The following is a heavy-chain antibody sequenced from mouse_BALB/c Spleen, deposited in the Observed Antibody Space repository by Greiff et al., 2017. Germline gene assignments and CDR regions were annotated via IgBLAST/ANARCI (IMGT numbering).Heavy chain of an antibody. CDR2: ISSGGSYT. V-gene: IGHV5-9-4*01. CDR1: GFTFSSYA. J-gene: IGHJ1*01. Sequence: EVQGVESGGGLVKPGGSLKLSCAASGFTFSSYAMSWVRQSPEKRLEWVAEISSGGSYTYYPDTVTGRFTISRDNAKNTLYLEMSSLRSEDTAMYYCARDSYYFDVWGAGTTVTVSS. D-gene: IGHD1-1*01. CDR3: ARDSYYFDV.